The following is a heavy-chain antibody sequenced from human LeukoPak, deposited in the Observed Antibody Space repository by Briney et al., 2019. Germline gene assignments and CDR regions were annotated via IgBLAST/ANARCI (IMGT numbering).Heavy chain of an antibody. CDR3: ARDVFFRAHNWFDP. CDR2: IYYSGST. V-gene: IGHV4-59*01. J-gene: IGHJ5*02. CDR1: GGSISSYY. D-gene: IGHD2/OR15-2a*01. Sequence: SETLSLTCTVSGGSISSYYWSWIRQPPGKGLEWIGYIYYSGSTNYNPSLKSRVTISVDTSKNQFSLKLSSVTAADTAVYYCARDVFFRAHNWFDPWGQGTLVTVSS.